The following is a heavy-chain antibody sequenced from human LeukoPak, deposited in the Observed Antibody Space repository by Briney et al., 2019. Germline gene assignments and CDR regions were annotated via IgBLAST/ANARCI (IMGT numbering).Heavy chain of an antibody. Sequence: KPPETLSLTCTVSGGSISSYYWSWIRQPPGKGLEWIGYIYYSGSTNYDPSLKSRVNISVDTYKNQFSLKLSSVTAADTAVYYCARDLRYSSGWFHWFDPWGQGTLVTVSS. V-gene: IGHV4-59*01. D-gene: IGHD6-19*01. J-gene: IGHJ5*02. CDR1: GGSISSYY. CDR3: ARDLRYSSGWFHWFDP. CDR2: IYYSGST.